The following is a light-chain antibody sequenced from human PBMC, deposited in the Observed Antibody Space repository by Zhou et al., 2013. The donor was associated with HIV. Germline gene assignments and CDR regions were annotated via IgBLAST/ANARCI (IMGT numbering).Light chain of an antibody. V-gene: IGKV3-15*01. CDR1: QSVFSN. CDR2: DTS. Sequence: EILMTQSPSTLSVSPGERVTLSCRASQSVFSNLAWYQQKPGQAPSLLIYDTSTRATGIPARFSGSGSGREFTLTISSLQPEDFATYYCQQADSFPPTFGQGTKLEIK. J-gene: IGKJ2*01. CDR3: QQADSFPPT.